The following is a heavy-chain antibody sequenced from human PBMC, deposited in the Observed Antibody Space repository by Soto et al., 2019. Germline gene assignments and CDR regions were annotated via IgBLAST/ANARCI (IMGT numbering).Heavy chain of an antibody. CDR1: GYTFTSYG. D-gene: IGHD6-13*01. V-gene: IGHV1-18*01. CDR3: ARVDLGIAAAGSFGDY. Sequence: QVQLVQSGAEVKKPGASVKVSCKASGYTFTSYGISWVRQAPGQGLEWMGWIIAYNGNTNYAQKLQGRVTMTTDTSTRTAYMELRSLRSDDTAVYYCARVDLGIAAAGSFGDYWGQGTLVTVSS. J-gene: IGHJ4*02. CDR2: IIAYNGNT.